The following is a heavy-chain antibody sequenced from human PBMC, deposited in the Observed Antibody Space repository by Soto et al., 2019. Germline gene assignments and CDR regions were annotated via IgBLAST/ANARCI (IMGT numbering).Heavy chain of an antibody. CDR3: AHRYCGGDCYSSAPFDY. CDR2: IYWNDDK. J-gene: IGHJ4*02. CDR1: GFSLSTSGVG. D-gene: IGHD2-21*02. V-gene: IGHV2-5*01. Sequence: QITLKESGPTLVKPTQTLTLTCTFSGFSLSTSGVGLGWIRQPPGQALEWLALIYWNDDKRYSPSLKSRLTNTKDTYKNQVVLTMTNMDPVDTATYYCAHRYCGGDCYSSAPFDYWGQGTLVTVSS.